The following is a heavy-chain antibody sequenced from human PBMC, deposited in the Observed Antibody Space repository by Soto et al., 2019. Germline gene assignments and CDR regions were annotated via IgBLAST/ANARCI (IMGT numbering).Heavy chain of an antibody. CDR2: ISAYNGNT. CDR3: ARGGFTIFGVVISGYNWFDP. D-gene: IGHD3-3*01. CDR1: GYTFTSYG. J-gene: IGHJ5*02. V-gene: IGHV1-18*01. Sequence: ASVKVSCKASGYTFTSYGISWVRQAPGQGLEWMGWISAYNGNTNYAQKLQGRVTMTTDTSTSTAYMELRSLRSDDTAVYYCARGGFTIFGVVISGYNWFDPWGQGTLVTVSA.